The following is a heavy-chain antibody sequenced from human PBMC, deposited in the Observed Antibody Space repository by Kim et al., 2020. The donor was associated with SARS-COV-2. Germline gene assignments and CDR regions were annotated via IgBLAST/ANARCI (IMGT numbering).Heavy chain of an antibody. J-gene: IGHJ4*02. CDR3: ARDWTLNYYDSSGYLDY. Sequence: GGSLRLSCAASGFTFSSYGMHWVRQAPGKGLEWVAVIWYDGSNKYYADSVKGRFTISRDNSKNTLYLQMNSLRAEDTAVYYCARDWTLNYYDSSGYLDYWGQGTLVSVSS. CDR2: IWYDGSNK. D-gene: IGHD3-22*01. V-gene: IGHV3-33*01. CDR1: GFTFSSYG.